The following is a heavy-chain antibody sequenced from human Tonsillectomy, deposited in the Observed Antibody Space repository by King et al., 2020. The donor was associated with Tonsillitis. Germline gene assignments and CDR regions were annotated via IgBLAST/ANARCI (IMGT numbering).Heavy chain of an antibody. Sequence: DVQLVESGAEVKKPGESLKISCTGSGYSFTNYWIGWVRQLPGKGLEWMGIIYPGDSDTRYSPSFEGQVTISADKSISTAYLQWSSLKASDTAMYYCARHLVDTAMVTDYWGQGTLVTVSS. J-gene: IGHJ4*02. CDR1: GYSFTNYW. D-gene: IGHD5-18*01. CDR3: ARHLVDTAMVTDY. V-gene: IGHV5-51*01. CDR2: IYPGDSDT.